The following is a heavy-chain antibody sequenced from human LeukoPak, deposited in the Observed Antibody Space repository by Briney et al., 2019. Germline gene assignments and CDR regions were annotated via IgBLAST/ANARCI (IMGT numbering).Heavy chain of an antibody. D-gene: IGHD3-22*01. CDR2: ISSSSSYT. CDR3: ARDRSGYYFDY. V-gene: IGHV3-11*06. Sequence: PGGSLRLSCAASGFTFSDYYMSWIRQAPGKGLEWVSYISSSSSYTNYTDSVKGRFTISRDNAKNSLYLQMNSLRAEDTAVYYCARDRSGYYFDYWGQGTLVTVSS. J-gene: IGHJ4*02. CDR1: GFTFSDYY.